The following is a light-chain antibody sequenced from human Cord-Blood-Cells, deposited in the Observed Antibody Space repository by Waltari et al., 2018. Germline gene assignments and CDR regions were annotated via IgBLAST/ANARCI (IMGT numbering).Light chain of an antibody. CDR2: AAS. CDR1: QSISSY. CDR3: QQSYSTPRT. Sequence: DIQMTPSPSSLSASVGDRVTITCRASQSISSYLNWYQQKPGKAPKLLIYAASSLHSGVPSRFSGSGSGTDFTLTISSLQPEDFATYYCQQSYSTPRTFGQGTKVEIK. V-gene: IGKV1-39*01. J-gene: IGKJ1*01.